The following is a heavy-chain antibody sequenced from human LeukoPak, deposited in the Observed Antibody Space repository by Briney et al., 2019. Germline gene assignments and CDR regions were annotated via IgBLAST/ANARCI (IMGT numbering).Heavy chain of an antibody. J-gene: IGHJ4*02. Sequence: GASVKVSCKASGYTFTGYYMHWVRQAPGQGLEWMGWINPNSGGTNYAQKFQGRVTMTRDTSISTAYMELSRLRSEDTAVYYCARGAYYYDSSGYYVFDYWGQGTLVTVSS. CDR3: ARGAYYYDSSGYYVFDY. D-gene: IGHD3-22*01. CDR1: GYTFTGYY. CDR2: INPNSGGT. V-gene: IGHV1-2*02.